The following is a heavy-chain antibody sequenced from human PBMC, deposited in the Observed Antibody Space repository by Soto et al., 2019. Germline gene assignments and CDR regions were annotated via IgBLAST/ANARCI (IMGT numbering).Heavy chain of an antibody. J-gene: IGHJ4*02. D-gene: IGHD3-3*01. CDR3: ARQRGTYYDFWSGPMDY. CDR2: IYYSGST. CDR1: GGSISSYY. V-gene: IGHV4-59*08. Sequence: ASETLSLTCTVSGGSISSYYWSWIRQPPGKGLEWIGYIYYSGSTNYNPSLKSRVTISVDTSKNQFSLKLSSVTAADTAVYYCARQRGTYYDFWSGPMDYWGQGTLVTVSS.